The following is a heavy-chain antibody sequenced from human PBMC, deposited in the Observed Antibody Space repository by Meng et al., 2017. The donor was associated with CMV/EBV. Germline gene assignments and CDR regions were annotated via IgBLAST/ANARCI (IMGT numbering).Heavy chain of an antibody. CDR2: ISGSAGTT. J-gene: IGHJ4*02. V-gene: IGHV3-23*01. D-gene: IGHD6-13*01. CDR3: AKDLSITTAGSPLDY. CDR1: GFTFSNYA. Sequence: SGFTFSNYAMRWVRQAPGTRLERVSTISGSAGTTYYADSVKGRFTISRDNSKNTLSLQMNSLRAEDTAVYYCAKDLSITTAGSPLDYWGQGTLVTVSS.